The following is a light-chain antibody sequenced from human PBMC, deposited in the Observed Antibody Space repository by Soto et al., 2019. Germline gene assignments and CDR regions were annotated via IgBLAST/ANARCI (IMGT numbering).Light chain of an antibody. CDR1: SSDVGGYNY. J-gene: IGLJ1*01. CDR3: SSYAGSTLG. Sequence: QSDLTQPPSSAGSPGQSVTISCTGTSSDVGGYNYVSWYQQHPGKAPKLMIYEVSKRPSGVPDRFSGSKSGNTASLTVSGLQAEDEADYYCSSYAGSTLGFGTGTKVTGL. CDR2: EVS. V-gene: IGLV2-8*01.